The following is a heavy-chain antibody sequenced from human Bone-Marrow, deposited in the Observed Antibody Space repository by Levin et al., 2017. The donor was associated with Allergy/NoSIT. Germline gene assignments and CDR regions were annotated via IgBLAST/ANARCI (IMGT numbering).Heavy chain of an antibody. CDR1: GFTFSSYS. CDR3: ARDKQIAVAGKRSYYYYGMDV. D-gene: IGHD6-19*01. V-gene: IGHV3-21*01. CDR2: ISSSSSYI. Sequence: AGGSLRLSCAASGFTFSSYSMNWVRQAPGKGLEWVSSISSSSSYIYYADSVKGRFTISRDNAKNSLYLQMNSLRAEDTAVYYCARDKQIAVAGKRSYYYYGMDVWGQGTTVTVSS. J-gene: IGHJ6*02.